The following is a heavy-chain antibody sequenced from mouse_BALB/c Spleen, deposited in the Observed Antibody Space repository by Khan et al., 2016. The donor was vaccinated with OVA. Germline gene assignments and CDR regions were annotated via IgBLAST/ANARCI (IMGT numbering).Heavy chain of an antibody. CDR2: IYPGISDT. CDR1: GYSFTSYW. Sequence: VQLQQSGTVLARPGASVKMSCKASGYSFTSYWMHWVKQRPGQGLEWIGAIYPGISDTRYNQKFKGKAKLTAVTSASTAYMEFSSLTNEDSAVYYCTSSYDSYYFDYWGQGTTLTVSS. D-gene: IGHD2-4*01. J-gene: IGHJ2*01. V-gene: IGHV1-5*01. CDR3: TSSYDSYYFDY.